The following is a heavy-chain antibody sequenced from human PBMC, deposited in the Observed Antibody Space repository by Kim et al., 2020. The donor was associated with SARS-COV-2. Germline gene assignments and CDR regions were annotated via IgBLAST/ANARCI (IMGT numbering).Heavy chain of an antibody. CDR3: ARLGMVSTALDS. D-gene: IGHD2-21*01. J-gene: IGHJ5*02. Sequence: SSAESVKGRFTISRDNAKNTLFLHMNSLRADDTAVYYCARLGMVSTALDSWGQGTLVTVSS. V-gene: IGHV3-74*01.